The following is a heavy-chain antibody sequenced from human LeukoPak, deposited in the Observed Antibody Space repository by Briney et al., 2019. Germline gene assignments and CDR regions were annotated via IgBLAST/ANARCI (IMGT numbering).Heavy chain of an antibody. CDR1: GYTFTSYG. CDR3: ARNRGSYSSSPIDY. D-gene: IGHD6-6*01. Sequence: ASVKVSCKASGYTFTSYGISWVRQAPGQGLEWMGWISAYDGNTNYAQKLQGRVTMTTDTSTSTAYMELRSLRSDDTAVYYCARNRGSYSSSPIDYWGQGTLVTVSS. J-gene: IGHJ4*02. CDR2: ISAYDGNT. V-gene: IGHV1-18*01.